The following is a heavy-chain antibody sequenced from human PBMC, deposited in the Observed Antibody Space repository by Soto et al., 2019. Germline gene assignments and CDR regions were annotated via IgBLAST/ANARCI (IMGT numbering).Heavy chain of an antibody. V-gene: IGHV3-23*01. J-gene: IGHJ4*02. Sequence: EVQLLESGGGLVQPGGSLRLSCAASGFTFSSYAMSWVRQAPGKGLEWVSAISGSGGSTYYADSVKGRFTISRDNSKNTLYLQMNSLRAEYTAVYYCAKDLYYDFWSGYFRDVFDYWGQGTLVTVSS. CDR3: AKDLYYDFWSGYFRDVFDY. CDR1: GFTFSSYA. D-gene: IGHD3-3*01. CDR2: ISGSGGST.